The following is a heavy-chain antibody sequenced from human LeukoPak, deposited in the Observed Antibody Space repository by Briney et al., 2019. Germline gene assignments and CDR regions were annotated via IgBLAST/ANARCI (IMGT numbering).Heavy chain of an antibody. J-gene: IGHJ5*02. CDR3: AREITVIPNWFDP. V-gene: IGHV3-48*04. D-gene: IGHD4-11*01. CDR1: GFTFSSYS. Sequence: PGRSLRLSCVASGFTFSSYSMNWVRQAPGKGLEWVSYISSSSSTIYYADSVKGRFTISRDNAKNSLYLQMNSLRAEDTAVYYCAREITVIPNWFDPWGQGTLVTVSS. CDR2: ISSSSSTI.